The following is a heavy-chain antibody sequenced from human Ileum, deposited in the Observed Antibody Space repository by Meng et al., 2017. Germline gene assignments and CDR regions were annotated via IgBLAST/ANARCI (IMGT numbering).Heavy chain of an antibody. CDR1: RLTFSNYA. V-gene: IGHV3-23*04. D-gene: IGHD3-9*01. J-gene: IGHJ3*02. CDR3: AKRGLTGLDAFDI. CDR2: ITGSGGGA. Sequence: EVELVASGGGLVPPGGSLRRSCAATRLTFSNYAMSWVRQTPGKGLEWVSAITGSGGGAYYADSVKGRFTISRDNSKNTLYLQMNSLRAEDTAIYYCAKRGLTGLDAFDIWGQGTMVTVSS.